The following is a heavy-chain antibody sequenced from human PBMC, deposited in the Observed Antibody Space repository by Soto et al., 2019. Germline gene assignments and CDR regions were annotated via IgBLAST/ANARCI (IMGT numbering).Heavy chain of an antibody. V-gene: IGHV3-23*01. CDR1: GFTFNSYA. Sequence: GGSLSLSCAVSGFTFNSYAKNWVRQAPGKGLEWVSSISGGGGGTYYADSLKGRLTISRDNSKSTLYLQMNSLRAEDTALFYCAKGSQYDILTVYHALDYWGQGTLVTVSS. CDR3: AKGSQYDILTVYHALDY. D-gene: IGHD3-9*01. J-gene: IGHJ4*02. CDR2: ISGGGGGT.